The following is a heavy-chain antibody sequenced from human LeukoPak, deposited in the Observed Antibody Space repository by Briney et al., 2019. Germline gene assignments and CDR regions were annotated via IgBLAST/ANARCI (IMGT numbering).Heavy chain of an antibody. D-gene: IGHD3-22*01. CDR3: AKAQKKDYYDSSGYYFDY. V-gene: IGHV3-9*01. CDR2: INWNGGSI. Sequence: GGSLRLSCAASGSTFDDYAMHWDRQAPGKGLEWVSGINWNGGSIGYVDSVKGRFTISRDNAKNSLYLQMSSLRAEDTALYFCAKAQKKDYYDSSGYYFDYWGQGTLVTVSS. CDR1: GSTFDDYA. J-gene: IGHJ4*02.